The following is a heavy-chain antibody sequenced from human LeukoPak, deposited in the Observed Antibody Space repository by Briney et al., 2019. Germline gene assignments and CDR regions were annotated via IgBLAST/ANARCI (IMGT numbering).Heavy chain of an antibody. D-gene: IGHD3-3*01. V-gene: IGHV3-74*01. CDR3: AKDHYWSIDY. J-gene: IGHJ4*02. CDR1: GFDFGSNW. Sequence: GGSLRLSCAAPGFDFGSNWMHWVRHAPGQGLVWVSRIKGDGISTNYADSVKGRFTISRDIAKNTLYLQMNSLRAEDTGVYYCAKDHYWSIDYWGRGTLVTVSS. CDR2: IKGDGIST.